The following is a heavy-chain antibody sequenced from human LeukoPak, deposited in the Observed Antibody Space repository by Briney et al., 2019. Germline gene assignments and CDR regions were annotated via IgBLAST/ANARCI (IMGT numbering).Heavy chain of an antibody. J-gene: IGHJ6*02. Sequence: GGSLRLACAPSAFTFSSDSMNWVRQAPGKGLEWVSSISSSISYIYDADSVKGRFTISREHAKNSLYLQMNSLRAEDTAVYYCARDMIYCGGDCYQALGMDVWGQGTTVTVSS. V-gene: IGHV3-21*01. CDR2: ISSSISYI. CDR1: AFTFSSDS. CDR3: ARDMIYCGGDCYQALGMDV. D-gene: IGHD2-21*02.